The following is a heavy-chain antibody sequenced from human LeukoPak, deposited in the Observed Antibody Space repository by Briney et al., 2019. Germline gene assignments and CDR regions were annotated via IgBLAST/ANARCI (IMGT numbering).Heavy chain of an antibody. Sequence: GGSLRLPCRASRFSFSDYDMHWVRQAPGKGLEWVAVISSDGSRKHYGDSVKGRFTISRDNSESTLFLQMNSLRTDDTSVYFCAKYAYNWNAPDGFDMWGQGTMVIVSS. D-gene: IGHD1-1*01. CDR1: RFSFSDYD. CDR3: AKYAYNWNAPDGFDM. V-gene: IGHV3-30*18. J-gene: IGHJ3*02. CDR2: ISSDGSRK.